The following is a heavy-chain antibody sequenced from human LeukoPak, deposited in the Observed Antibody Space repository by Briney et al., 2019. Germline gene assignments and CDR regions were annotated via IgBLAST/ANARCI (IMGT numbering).Heavy chain of an antibody. V-gene: IGHV3-30-3*01. CDR1: GFTFSSYA. D-gene: IGHD3-22*01. CDR2: ISYDGSNK. Sequence: GGSLRLSCAASGFTFSSYAMHWVRQAPGKGLEWVAVISYDGSNKYYADSVKGRFTISSDNSKNTLYLQMNSLRAEDTAVYYCARDPSPYDSSGYYWYYFDYWGQGTLGTVSS. J-gene: IGHJ4*02. CDR3: ARDPSPYDSSGYYWYYFDY.